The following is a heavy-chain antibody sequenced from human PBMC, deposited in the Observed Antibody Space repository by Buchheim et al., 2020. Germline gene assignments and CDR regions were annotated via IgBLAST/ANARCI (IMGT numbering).Heavy chain of an antibody. J-gene: IGHJ6*02. Sequence: EVQLVESGGGLVQPGGSLRLSCAASGFTFSSYSMNWVRQAPGKGLEWVSYISSSSSTIYYADSVKGRFTISRDTATNSLYLQMNSLRAEDTAVYYCARAGYDSSGYPFYYYGMDVWGQGTT. CDR3: ARAGYDSSGYPFYYYGMDV. CDR1: GFTFSSYS. D-gene: IGHD3-22*01. CDR2: ISSSSSTI. V-gene: IGHV3-48*01.